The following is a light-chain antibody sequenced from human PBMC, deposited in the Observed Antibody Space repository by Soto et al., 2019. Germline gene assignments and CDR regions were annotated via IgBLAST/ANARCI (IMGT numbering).Light chain of an antibody. CDR2: LNSDGSH. CDR1: SGHSSYA. Sequence: QPVLTQSPSASASLGASVKLTCTLSSGHSSYAIAWHQQQPEKGPRYLMKLNSDGSHSKGDGIPDRFSGSSSGAERNLTISSLQSEDEADYYCQTWGTGPHVVFGGGTKLTVL. V-gene: IGLV4-69*01. J-gene: IGLJ2*01. CDR3: QTWGTGPHVV.